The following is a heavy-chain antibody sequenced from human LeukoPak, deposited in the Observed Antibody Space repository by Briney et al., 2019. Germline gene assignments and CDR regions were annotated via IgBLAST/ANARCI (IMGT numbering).Heavy chain of an antibody. CDR2: ISGSGGNT. V-gene: IGHV3-23*01. CDR3: AKDRGRYYDSSGYYWGYYFDS. Sequence: GGSLRLSCAASGSTFSTYAVTWVRQAPGKGLEWVSTISGSGGNTYYADSVKGRFTISRDNSKNTLYLQMSSLRAEDTAVYYCAKDRGRYYDSSGYYWGYYFDSWGQGILVTVST. D-gene: IGHD3-22*01. J-gene: IGHJ4*02. CDR1: GSTFSTYA.